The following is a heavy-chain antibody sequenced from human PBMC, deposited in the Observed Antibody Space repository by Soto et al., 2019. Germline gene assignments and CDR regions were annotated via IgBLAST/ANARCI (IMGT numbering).Heavy chain of an antibody. Sequence: GASVKVSCKASGYTFTCYYMYWVRQSPGQGLEWMGIINPSGGSTSYAQKFQGRVTMTRDTSTSTVYMELSSLRSEDTAVYYCARAGGYPSLVIYYYYGMDVWGQGTTVTVSS. J-gene: IGHJ6*02. CDR3: ARAGGYPSLVIYYYYGMDV. D-gene: IGHD5-12*01. CDR2: INPSGGST. CDR1: GYTFTCYY. V-gene: IGHV1-46*01.